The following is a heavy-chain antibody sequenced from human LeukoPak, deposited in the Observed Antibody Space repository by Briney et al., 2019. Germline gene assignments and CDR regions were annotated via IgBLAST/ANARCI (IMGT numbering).Heavy chain of an antibody. Sequence: GGSLRLSCAASGFTFSGSAMHWVRQAPGKGLEWVSGISWNSGNIDYAGSVKGRFTISRDNTNNSLYLHMNSLRTEDMALYYCAKEDGAFDIWGQGTMVTVS. CDR3: AKEDGAFDI. V-gene: IGHV3-9*03. CDR1: GFTFSGSA. CDR2: ISWNSGNI. J-gene: IGHJ3*02. D-gene: IGHD5-24*01.